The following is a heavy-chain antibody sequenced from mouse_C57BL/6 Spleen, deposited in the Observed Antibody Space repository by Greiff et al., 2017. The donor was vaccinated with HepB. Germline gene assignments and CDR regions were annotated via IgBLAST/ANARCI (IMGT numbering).Heavy chain of an antibody. V-gene: IGHV1-15*01. CDR3: TREGGFFDY. Sequence: QVQLKESGAELVRPGASVTLSCKASGCTFTDYEMHWVKQTPVHGLEWIGAIDPETGGTAYNQKFKGKAILTADKSSSTAYMELRSLTSEYSAVYYCTREGGFFDYWGQGTTLTVSS. CDR1: GCTFTDYE. CDR2: IDPETGGT. J-gene: IGHJ2*01.